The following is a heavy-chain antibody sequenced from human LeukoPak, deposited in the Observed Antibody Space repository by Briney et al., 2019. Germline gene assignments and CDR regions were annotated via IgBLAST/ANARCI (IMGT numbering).Heavy chain of an antibody. CDR1: GFTFSSYG. CDR3: AKEDERPDY. J-gene: IGHJ4*02. Sequence: GGSLRLSCAASGFTFSSYGMHWVRQAPGKGLEWVAVISYDGSNKYYADSVKGRFTISRDNSKNTLYLQMNSLRAEDTAVYYCAKEDERPDYWGQGTLVTVSS. V-gene: IGHV3-30*18. CDR2: ISYDGSNK. D-gene: IGHD5-24*01.